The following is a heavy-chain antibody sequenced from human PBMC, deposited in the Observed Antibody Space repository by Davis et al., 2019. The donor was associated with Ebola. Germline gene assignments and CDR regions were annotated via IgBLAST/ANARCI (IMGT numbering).Heavy chain of an antibody. CDR1: GGPVSSGGYY. CDR2: TYYSGST. CDR3: ARGPHFAWYSYGRQGFDY. Sequence: MPSDTLSLTCSVSGGPVSSGGYYWNWIRQPPGKGLAWMGYTYYSGSTHYSPSPRGRVPISLDTPKNQFSLKLSSVTAADTAVYYCARGPHFAWYSYGRQGFDYWGQGTLVTVSS. D-gene: IGHD5-18*01. V-gene: IGHV4-61*08. J-gene: IGHJ4*02.